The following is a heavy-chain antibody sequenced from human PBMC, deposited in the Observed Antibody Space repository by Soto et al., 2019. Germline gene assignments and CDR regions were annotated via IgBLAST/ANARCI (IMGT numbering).Heavy chain of an antibody. CDR1: GVTFSNYA. CDR2: ISVPDGST. Sequence: EVQLLESGGGLVQPGGSLRLSCAASGVTFSNYAMSWVRQAPGTGLDWVSTISVPDGSTYYADSVKGWFTISRDNSKNTMYLHMNSLRAEDTAIYYCAKRSLSPYCDGGSCYSPCDYWGQGTLVTVCS. D-gene: IGHD2-15*01. CDR3: AKRSLSPYCDGGSCYSPCDY. V-gene: IGHV3-23*01. J-gene: IGHJ4*02.